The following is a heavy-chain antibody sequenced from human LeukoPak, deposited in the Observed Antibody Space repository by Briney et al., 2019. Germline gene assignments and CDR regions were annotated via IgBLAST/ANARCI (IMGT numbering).Heavy chain of an antibody. V-gene: IGHV4-34*01. J-gene: IGHJ4*02. D-gene: IGHD3-22*01. Sequence: PSETLSLTCAVYGGSFSGYYWSWIRQPPGKGLEWIGEINHSGSTNCNPSLKSRVTISVDTSNNQFSLKLSSVTAADTAVYYCGRGFRYSYDSSGYYDYWGQGTLVTVSS. CDR2: INHSGST. CDR1: GGSFSGYY. CDR3: GRGFRYSYDSSGYYDY.